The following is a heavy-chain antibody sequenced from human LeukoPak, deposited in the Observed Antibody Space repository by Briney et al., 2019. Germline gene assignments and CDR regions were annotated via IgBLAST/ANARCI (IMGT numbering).Heavy chain of an antibody. J-gene: IGHJ6*03. CDR2: ISWDGGST. D-gene: IGHD3-10*01. CDR1: GFTFDDYT. Sequence: GGSLRLSCAASGFTFDDYTMHWVRQAPGKGLEWVSLISWDGGSTYYADSVKGRFTISRDNSKNSLYLQMNSLRTEDTALYYCAKDSGSQGRGYYYYMDVWGKGTTVTVSS. V-gene: IGHV3-43*01. CDR3: AKDSGSQGRGYYYYMDV.